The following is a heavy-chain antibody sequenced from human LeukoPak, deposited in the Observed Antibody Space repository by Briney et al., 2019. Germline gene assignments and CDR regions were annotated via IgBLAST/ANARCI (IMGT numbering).Heavy chain of an antibody. J-gene: IGHJ5*02. CDR1: GGTFSSYA. Sequence: ASVKVSCKASGGTFSSYAISWVRQAPGQRLEWMGWINAGNGNTKYSQKFQGRVTITRDTSASTAYMELSSLRSEDTAVYYCARRIAAAGNNWFDPWGQGTLVTVSS. CDR2: INAGNGNT. D-gene: IGHD6-13*01. CDR3: ARRIAAAGNNWFDP. V-gene: IGHV1-3*01.